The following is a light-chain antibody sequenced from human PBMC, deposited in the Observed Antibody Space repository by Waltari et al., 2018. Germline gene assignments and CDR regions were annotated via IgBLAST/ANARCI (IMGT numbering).Light chain of an antibody. CDR1: SSDVGGYNY. CDR2: DVS. V-gene: IGLV2-14*01. J-gene: IGLJ1*01. Sequence: QSALTQSASVSGSPGQSITISCTGTSSDVGGYNYVSWYQQHPGKAPKLMIYDVSKRPSGVSNRFSGSKSGNTDALTISGLQAEDEADYYCSSYTSSSTYVFGTGTKVTVL. CDR3: SSYTSSSTYV.